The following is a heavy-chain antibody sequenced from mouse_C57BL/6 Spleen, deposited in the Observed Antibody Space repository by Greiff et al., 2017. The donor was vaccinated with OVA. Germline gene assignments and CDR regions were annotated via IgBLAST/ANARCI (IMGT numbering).Heavy chain of an antibody. J-gene: IGHJ4*01. D-gene: IGHD1-1*02. CDR1: GFSFNTYA. CDR3: VRHGWLGDYAMDY. V-gene: IGHV10-1*01. CDR2: IRSKSNNYAT. Sequence: EVQLVESGGGLVQPKGSLKLSCAASGFSFNTYAMNWVRQAPGKGLEWVARIRSKSNNYATYYADSVKDRFTISRDDSESMLYLQMNNLKTEDTAMYYCVRHGWLGDYAMDYWGQGTSVTVSS.